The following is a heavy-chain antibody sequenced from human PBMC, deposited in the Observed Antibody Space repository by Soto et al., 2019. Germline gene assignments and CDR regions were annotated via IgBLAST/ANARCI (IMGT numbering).Heavy chain of an antibody. Sequence: GESHKISCKASEYSFSFYWIGWVRQMPGKGLEWMAIMYPDDSDIRYSPSFEAHVTISADKSTSTAFLQWSSLKASDTAMYYCATAYVYDFENSNYYRDAFDIWGQGTLVTVSS. J-gene: IGHJ3*02. CDR3: ATAYVYDFENSNYYRDAFDI. CDR1: EYSFSFYW. V-gene: IGHV5-51*01. CDR2: MYPDDSDI. D-gene: IGHD3-22*01.